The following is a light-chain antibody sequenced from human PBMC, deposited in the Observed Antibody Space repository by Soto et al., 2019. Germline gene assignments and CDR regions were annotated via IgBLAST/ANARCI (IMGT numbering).Light chain of an antibody. CDR1: ESVNSNY. J-gene: IGKJ2*01. V-gene: IGKV3-20*01. Sequence: PGESATLSCRASESVNSNYLAWYQQKPGQAPRLLIFGASSRATGIPNRFSGSGSGTDFTLTISGLEPEDFAVYYWHQHGLLPRHPFGQGTKLEIK. CDR3: HQHGLLPRHP. CDR2: GAS.